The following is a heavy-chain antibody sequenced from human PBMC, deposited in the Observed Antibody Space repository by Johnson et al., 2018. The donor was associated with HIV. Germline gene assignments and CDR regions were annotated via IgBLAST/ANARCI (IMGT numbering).Heavy chain of an antibody. D-gene: IGHD6-19*01. CDR3: AGQVRAFDI. Sequence: QVQLVESGGGVVRPGGSLRLSCAASGFTFNDYGMSWVRQAPGKGLEWVAVIWYDGSNKYYADSVKGRFTISRDNSMHTMYLQMNSLRAEDTAVYYCAGQVRAFDIWGQGTMVTVSS. CDR2: IWYDGSNK. CDR1: GFTFNDYG. V-gene: IGHV3-33*08. J-gene: IGHJ3*02.